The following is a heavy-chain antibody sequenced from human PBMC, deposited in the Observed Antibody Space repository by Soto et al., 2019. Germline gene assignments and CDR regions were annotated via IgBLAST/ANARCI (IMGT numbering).Heavy chain of an antibody. J-gene: IGHJ4*02. D-gene: IGHD2-15*01. V-gene: IGHV1-8*01. CDR1: GYTFTSYD. CDR3: ARARRFCSGGSCKETRSFDY. Sequence: QVHLVQSGAEVKKPGASVKVSCKASGYTFTSYDINWVRQATGQGLEWMGWMNPKSGNTGYAQKFQGRVTMTRNTSISTGYMELSSLRSEDTAVYYCARARRFCSGGSCKETRSFDYWGQGTLVTVSS. CDR2: MNPKSGNT.